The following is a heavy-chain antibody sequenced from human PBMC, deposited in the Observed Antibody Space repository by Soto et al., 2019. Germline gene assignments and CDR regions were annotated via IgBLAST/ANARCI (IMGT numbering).Heavy chain of an antibody. CDR2: IYSGGSA. Sequence: EVQLVESGGGLVQPGGSLRLSCAASGFTVSSNYMSWVRQAPGKGLEWVSVIYSGGSAYYADSVKGRFTISRDNSKNTLDLQMNILRAEDTAVYYCARHGYSYGGGYFDYWGQGTLVTVSS. CDR1: GFTVSSNY. J-gene: IGHJ4*02. D-gene: IGHD5-18*01. V-gene: IGHV3-66*04. CDR3: ARHGYSYGGGYFDY.